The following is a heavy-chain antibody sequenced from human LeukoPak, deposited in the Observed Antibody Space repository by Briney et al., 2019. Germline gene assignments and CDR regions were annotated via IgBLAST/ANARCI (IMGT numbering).Heavy chain of an antibody. V-gene: IGHV4-61*02. CDR1: GASISSEDYY. D-gene: IGHD1-26*01. Sequence: SQTLSLTCTVSGASISSEDYYWNWIRQPAGKGLEWIGRIYTSGTSNYNPSLESRVSISVDTSKNQFSLKLSSVTAADTAVYYCARDHSGSYLTPGYWGQGTLVTVSS. J-gene: IGHJ4*02. CDR2: IYTSGTS. CDR3: ARDHSGSYLTPGY.